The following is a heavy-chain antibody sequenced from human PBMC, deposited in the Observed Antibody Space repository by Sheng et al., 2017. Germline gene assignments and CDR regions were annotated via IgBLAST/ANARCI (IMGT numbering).Heavy chain of an antibody. CDR2: IYYSGST. D-gene: IGHD2-15*01. CDR3: ARVRTFPPYPDCSGGSCYEAYYYYMDV. Sequence: QVQLQESGPGLVKPSETLSLTCTVSGGSISSYYWSWIRQPPGKGLEWIGYIYYSGSTNYNPSLKSRVTISVDTSKNQFSLKLSSVTAADTAVYYCARVRTFPPYPDCSGGSCYEAYYYYMDVWGQGDHGHR. CDR1: GGSISSYY. V-gene: IGHV4-59*01. J-gene: IGHJ6*03.